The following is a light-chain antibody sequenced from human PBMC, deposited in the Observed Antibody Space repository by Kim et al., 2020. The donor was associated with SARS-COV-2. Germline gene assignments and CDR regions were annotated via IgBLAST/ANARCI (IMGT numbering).Light chain of an antibody. Sequence: ASVGDRVTVTCRARQDIRNDLGWYQQNPGRAPKRLIYGASSLQSGVPSRFSGSGSGTEFTLTISSLQPEDFATYFCLQHNSYPITFGQGTRLEIK. CDR1: QDIRND. J-gene: IGKJ5*01. V-gene: IGKV1-17*01. CDR2: GAS. CDR3: LQHNSYPIT.